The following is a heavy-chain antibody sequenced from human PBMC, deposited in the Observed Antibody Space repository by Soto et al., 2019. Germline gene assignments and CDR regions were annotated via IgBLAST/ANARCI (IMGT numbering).Heavy chain of an antibody. V-gene: IGHV4-59*08. CDR2: IYYSGST. J-gene: IGHJ5*02. CDR1: GGSISSYY. D-gene: IGHD2-21*01. CDR3: ARLRDLFYWFDP. Sequence: SETLSLTCTVSGGSISSYYWSWIRQPPGKGLEWIGYIYYSGSTNYNPSLKSRVTISVDTSKNRFSLKLSSVTAADTAVYYCARLRDLFYWFDPWGQGTLVTVSS.